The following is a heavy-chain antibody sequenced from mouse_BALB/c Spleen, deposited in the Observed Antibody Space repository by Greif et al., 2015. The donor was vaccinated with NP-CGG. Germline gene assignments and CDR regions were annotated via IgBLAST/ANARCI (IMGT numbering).Heavy chain of an antibody. Sequence: VQLQQSGAELVKPGASVKLSCTASGFNIKDTYMHWVKQRPEQGLEWIGRIDPANGNTKYDPKFQGKAAITADTSSNTAYLQLSSLTSEDTAVYYCARWDWYFDVWGAGTTVTVSS. CDR2: IDPANGNT. J-gene: IGHJ1*01. V-gene: IGHV14-3*02. CDR1: GFNIKDTY. CDR3: ARWDWYFDV.